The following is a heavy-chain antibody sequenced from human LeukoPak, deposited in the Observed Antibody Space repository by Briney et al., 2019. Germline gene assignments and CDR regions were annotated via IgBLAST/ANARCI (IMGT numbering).Heavy chain of an antibody. D-gene: IGHD1-26*01. Sequence: SQTLSLTCTVSGGSISSGDYYWSWIRQPPGKGLEWTGYIYDSGSTYYNPSLKSRVTISVDTSKNQSSLKLNSVTAADTAVYYCARAVVGAPWADYWGQGTLVTVSS. CDR3: ARAVVGAPWADY. CDR1: GGSISSGDYY. J-gene: IGHJ4*02. CDR2: IYDSGST. V-gene: IGHV4-30-4*08.